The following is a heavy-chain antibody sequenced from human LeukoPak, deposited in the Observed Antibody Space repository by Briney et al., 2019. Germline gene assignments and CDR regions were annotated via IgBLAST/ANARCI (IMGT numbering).Heavy chain of an antibody. CDR1: GYTFSDHY. CDR2: INPRTGAT. CDR3: ARVATKFQMLYPDF. D-gene: IGHD3-16*02. V-gene: IGHV1-2*02. J-gene: IGHJ4*02. Sequence: ASVKVSCKTSGYTFSDHYIYWVRQTPKQGLEWMGFINPRTGATYYAENFQGRVTLTRDNSISTAYLELRSDDTAVYYCARVATKFQMLYPDFWGQGSLVTVSS.